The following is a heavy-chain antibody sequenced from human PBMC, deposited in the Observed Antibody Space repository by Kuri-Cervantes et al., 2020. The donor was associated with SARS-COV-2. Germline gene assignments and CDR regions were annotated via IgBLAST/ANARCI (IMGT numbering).Heavy chain of an antibody. CDR3: TTESRYAY. V-gene: IGHV3-15*01. CDR1: GFTFSYSW. J-gene: IGHJ4*02. Sequence: GESLKISCAASGFTFSYSWMGWVRQAPGKGLEWVGRIKSKTDGGTTDYAAPVKGRFIISRDDSKTTLYLQMNSLKTEDTAVYYCTTESRYAYWGQGTLVTVSS. D-gene: IGHD1-1*01. CDR2: IKSKTDGGTT.